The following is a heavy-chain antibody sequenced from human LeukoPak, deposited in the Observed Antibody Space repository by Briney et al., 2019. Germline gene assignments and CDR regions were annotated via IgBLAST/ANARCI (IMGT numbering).Heavy chain of an antibody. CDR3: ARDSGDYTQYYHYYMDV. CDR2: ITSTGSTI. Sequence: GGSLRLSCAASGSSFSDYYMTWIRQAPGKGLEWVSYITSTGSTIYYADSVKGRFTISRDNAKKSLYLQMNSLRAEDTAVYYCARDSGDYTQYYHYYMDVWGKGTTVTVSS. J-gene: IGHJ6*03. V-gene: IGHV3-11*04. CDR1: GSSFSDYY. D-gene: IGHD4-17*01.